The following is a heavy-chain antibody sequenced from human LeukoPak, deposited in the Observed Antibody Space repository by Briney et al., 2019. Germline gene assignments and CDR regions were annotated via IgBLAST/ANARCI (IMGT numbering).Heavy chain of an antibody. CDR1: GFTFSNNW. CDR3: TTIAARPGGY. Sequence: GGSLRLSCVTSGFTFSNNWMSWVRQAPGKGLERVANVKRDGNERYYVDSVKGRFTISRDNAKNSLYLQMNSLRAEDTAVYYCTTIAARPGGYWGQGTLVTVSS. CDR2: VKRDGNER. D-gene: IGHD6-6*01. V-gene: IGHV3-7*03. J-gene: IGHJ4*02.